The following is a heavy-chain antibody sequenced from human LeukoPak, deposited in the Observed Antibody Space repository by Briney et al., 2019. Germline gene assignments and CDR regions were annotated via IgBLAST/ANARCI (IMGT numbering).Heavy chain of an antibody. Sequence: SETLSLTCTVSGGSISSSSYYWGWVRQPPGKGLEWIGSIYYSGSTYYNPSLKSRVTISVDTSKNQFSLKLSSVTAADTAVYYCARSLVGATLIDYWGQGTLVTVSS. V-gene: IGHV4-39*01. D-gene: IGHD1-26*01. CDR1: GGSISSSSYY. J-gene: IGHJ4*02. CDR2: IYYSGST. CDR3: ARSLVGATLIDY.